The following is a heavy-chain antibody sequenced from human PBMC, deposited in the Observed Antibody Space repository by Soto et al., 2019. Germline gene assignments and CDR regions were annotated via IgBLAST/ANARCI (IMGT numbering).Heavy chain of an antibody. Sequence: HPWGSLRLSCAASGFTFSSYEMNWVRQAPGKGLEWVSYISSGGSTIYYADSVRGRFTISRDNAKNSLYLQMNSLRAEDTAVYYCARDDSGYPSYFHYWGQGTLVTV. D-gene: IGHD3-16*02. V-gene: IGHV3-48*03. CDR1: GFTFSSYE. J-gene: IGHJ4*02. CDR3: ARDDSGYPSYFHY. CDR2: ISSGGSTI.